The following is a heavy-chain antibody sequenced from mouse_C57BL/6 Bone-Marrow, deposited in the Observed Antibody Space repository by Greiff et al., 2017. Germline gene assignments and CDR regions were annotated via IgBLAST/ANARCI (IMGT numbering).Heavy chain of an antibody. V-gene: IGHV1-22*01. D-gene: IGHD2-12*01. Sequence: EVQLQQSGPELVKPGASVKMSCKASGYTFTDYNMHWVKQSPGKSLEWIGDIYPKNGGTCYNQKFKGKATLTVNTSSSTAYMELRSLTSEDAAAYYCAVWAYYNGGWFAYWGQGTLVTVSA. J-gene: IGHJ3*01. CDR1: GYTFTDYN. CDR2: IYPKNGGT. CDR3: AVWAYYNGGWFAY.